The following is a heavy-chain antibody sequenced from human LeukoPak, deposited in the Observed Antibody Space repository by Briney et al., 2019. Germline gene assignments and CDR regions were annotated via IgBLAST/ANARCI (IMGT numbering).Heavy chain of an antibody. Sequence: PGGSLRLSCAASGFTFSAFAMTWLRQAPGKAPEWISSITGGGNSVFYADSVKGRFTFSRDNSRNTLYLQMDSLRAEDTAVYYCAKGAGAGKVDWFDPWGQGTQVTVSS. CDR2: ITGGGNSV. J-gene: IGHJ5*02. CDR1: GFTFSAFA. CDR3: AKGAGAGKVDWFDP. D-gene: IGHD6-13*01. V-gene: IGHV3-23*01.